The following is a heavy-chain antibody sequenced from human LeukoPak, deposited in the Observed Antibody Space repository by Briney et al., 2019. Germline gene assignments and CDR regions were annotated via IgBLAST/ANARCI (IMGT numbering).Heavy chain of an antibody. D-gene: IGHD3-3*01. CDR2: ISYDGSNK. CDR1: GFTFSSYS. J-gene: IGHJ4*02. Sequence: GGSLRLSCAASGFTFSSYSMNWVRQAPGKGLEWVAVISYDGSNKYYADSVKGRFTISRDNSKNTLYLQMNSLRAEDTAVYYCARAYYDFWSGYQPLDYWGQGTLVPVSS. CDR3: ARAYYDFWSGYQPLDY. V-gene: IGHV3-30*03.